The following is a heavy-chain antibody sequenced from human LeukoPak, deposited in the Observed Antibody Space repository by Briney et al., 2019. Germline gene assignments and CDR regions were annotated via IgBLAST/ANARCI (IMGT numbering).Heavy chain of an antibody. J-gene: IGHJ3*02. CDR2: IYYSGST. D-gene: IGHD4-17*01. CDR1: GGSISSYY. CDR3: ASPTVTDHDAFDI. Sequence: SETLSLTCTVSGGSISSYYWSWIRQPPGKGLEWIGYIYYSGSTNYSPSLKSRVTISVDTSKNQFSLKLSSVTAADTAVYYCASPTVTDHDAFDIWGQGTMVTVSS. V-gene: IGHV4-59*01.